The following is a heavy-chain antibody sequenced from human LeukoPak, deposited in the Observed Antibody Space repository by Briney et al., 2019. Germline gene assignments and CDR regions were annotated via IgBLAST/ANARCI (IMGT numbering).Heavy chain of an antibody. CDR2: IHYSGST. V-gene: IGHV4-31*11. CDR3: ARDANPIAAATYNWFDP. D-gene: IGHD6-25*01. Sequence: SETLSLTCAVSGGSISSDYFWIWIRQHPGKGLEWIGYIHYSGSTYSNPSLKSRVNMSVDTSKNQFSLKLRSVTDADTAVYYCARDANPIAAATYNWFDPWGQGTLVIVSS. CDR1: GGSISSDYF. J-gene: IGHJ5*02.